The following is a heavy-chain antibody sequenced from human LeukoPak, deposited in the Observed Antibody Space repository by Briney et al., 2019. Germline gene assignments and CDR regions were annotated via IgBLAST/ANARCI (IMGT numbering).Heavy chain of an antibody. Sequence: GGSLRLSCAASGFTFSSYDMHWVRQAPGKGLEWVAFIRYDGSNKYYADSVKGRFTISRDNSKNTLYLQMNSLRAEDTAVYYCAKGVGSSWFYFDYWGQGTLVTVSS. CDR1: GFTFSSYD. D-gene: IGHD6-13*01. CDR2: IRYDGSNK. V-gene: IGHV3-30*02. J-gene: IGHJ4*02. CDR3: AKGVGSSWFYFDY.